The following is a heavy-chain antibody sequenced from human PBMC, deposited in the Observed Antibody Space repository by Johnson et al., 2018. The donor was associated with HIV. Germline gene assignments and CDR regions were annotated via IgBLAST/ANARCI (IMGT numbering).Heavy chain of an antibody. J-gene: IGHJ3*02. CDR1: GFTVSSNY. Sequence: EVQLVESGGGLIQPGGSLRLSCAASGFTVSSNYMSWVRQAPGKGLEWVSVIYSGGSTYYADSVKGRFTISRDNAKNSLYLQMNSLRAEDTALYYCATFGGGSFHAFDIWGQGTMVTVSS. D-gene: IGHD1-26*01. CDR3: ATFGGGSFHAFDI. CDR2: IYSGGST. V-gene: IGHV3-53*01.